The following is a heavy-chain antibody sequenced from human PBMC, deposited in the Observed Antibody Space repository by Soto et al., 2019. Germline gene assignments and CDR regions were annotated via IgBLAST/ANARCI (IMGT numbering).Heavy chain of an antibody. V-gene: IGHV3-48*03. CDR2: ISSSGSTI. J-gene: IGHJ5*02. Sequence: PGGSLRLSCAASGFTFSSYEMNWVRQAPGKGLEWASYISSSGSTIYYADSVKGRFTISRDNAKNSLYLQMNSLRAEDTAVYYCARAVGLWWRRKHNWFDPWGQGTLVTVSS. D-gene: IGHD2-21*01. CDR3: ARAVGLWWRRKHNWFDP. CDR1: GFTFSSYE.